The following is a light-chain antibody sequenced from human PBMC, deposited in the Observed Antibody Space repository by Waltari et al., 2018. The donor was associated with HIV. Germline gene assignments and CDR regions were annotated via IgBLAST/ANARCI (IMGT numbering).Light chain of an antibody. J-gene: IGLJ3*02. CDR3: AAWDDSLTGWV. V-gene: IGLV1-47*01. Sequence: QSVLIQPPSASGTPGQRVTIPCSGSTFNLGNNLVYWYQQLPGTAPRPLIDGNKQRPAEVPDRFLTSKSGPSASLAISGLRSEDEVDYYCAAWDDSLTGWVFGGGTKLTVL. CDR2: GNK. CDR1: TFNLGNNL.